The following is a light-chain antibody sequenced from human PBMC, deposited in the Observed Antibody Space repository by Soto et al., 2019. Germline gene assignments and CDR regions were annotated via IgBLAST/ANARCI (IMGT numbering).Light chain of an antibody. J-gene: IGLJ1*01. CDR2: EVS. CDR3: SSFTSSSTYV. Sequence: LTQPASVSGSPGQSINISCSGTSSDVGSYNRVSWYQQPPGTAPKLMIYEVSNRPSGVPDRFSGSKSGNTASLTISGLQAEDEADYYCSSFTSSSTYVFGTGTNVTVL. V-gene: IGLV2-18*02. CDR1: SSDVGSYNR.